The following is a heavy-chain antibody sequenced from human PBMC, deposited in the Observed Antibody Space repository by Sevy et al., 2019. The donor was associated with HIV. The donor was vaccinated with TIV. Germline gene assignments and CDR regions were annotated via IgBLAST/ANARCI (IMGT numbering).Heavy chain of an antibody. J-gene: IGHJ4*02. D-gene: IGHD6-19*01. CDR3: ARGQWLVHDY. CDR2: IYYSGST. Sequence: SETLSLTCTVSGGSISSSSYYWGWIRQPPGKGLEWIGSIYYSGSTYYNPSLKSRVTISVDTSKNQFSLKLSSVTAADTDVYYCARGQWLVHDYWGQGTLVTVSS. CDR1: GGSISSSSYY. V-gene: IGHV4-39*01.